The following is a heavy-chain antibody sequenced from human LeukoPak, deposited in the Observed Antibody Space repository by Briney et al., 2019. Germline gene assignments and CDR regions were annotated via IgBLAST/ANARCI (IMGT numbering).Heavy chain of an antibody. Sequence: GGSLRLSCAASGFTFSSYAMSWVRQAPGKGLEWVSGISGSGGNTYYADSVKGRFTISRGNSKNTLYLQMNSLRAEDTAVYYCAKDSGSGEADYWGQGTLVTVSS. CDR1: GFTFSSYA. D-gene: IGHD3-10*01. V-gene: IGHV3-23*01. CDR2: ISGSGGNT. J-gene: IGHJ4*02. CDR3: AKDSGSGEADY.